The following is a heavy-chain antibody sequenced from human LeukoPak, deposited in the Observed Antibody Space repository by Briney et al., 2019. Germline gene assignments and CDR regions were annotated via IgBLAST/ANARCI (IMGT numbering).Heavy chain of an antibody. J-gene: IGHJ4*02. D-gene: IGHD3-10*01. CDR2: VSGSGGST. V-gene: IGHV3-23*01. CDR1: GFTFSSYA. CDR3: AKEISTWFGELDY. Sequence: PGGSLRLSRAASGFTFSSYAMNWVRQAPGKGLEWVSAVSGSGGSTFYADSVKGRFTISRDNSKNTLYLQMNSLRAEDTAVYYCAKEISTWFGELDYWGQGTLVTVSS.